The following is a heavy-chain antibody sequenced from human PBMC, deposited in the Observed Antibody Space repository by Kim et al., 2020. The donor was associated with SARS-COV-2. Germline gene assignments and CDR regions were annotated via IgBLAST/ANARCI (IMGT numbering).Heavy chain of an antibody. V-gene: IGHV3-30-3*01. CDR3: ARDDPSD. Sequence: EESNKHSADSGKGRFTISRDNSKNTLYLQMNSLRAEDTAVYYCARDDPSDWGQGTLVTVSS. J-gene: IGHJ4*02. CDR2: EESNK.